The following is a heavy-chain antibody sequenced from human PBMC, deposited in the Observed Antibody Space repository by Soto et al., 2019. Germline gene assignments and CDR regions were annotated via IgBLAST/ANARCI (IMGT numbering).Heavy chain of an antibody. V-gene: IGHV1-18*01. J-gene: IGHJ1*01. CDR1: GYTFTSYG. D-gene: IGHD6-19*01. CDR3: ARDRNSSGWYPTEFFQH. CDR2: ISAYNGNT. Sequence: ALVKVSCKASGYTFTSYGISWVRQAPGQGLEWMGWISAYNGNTNYAQKLQGRVTMTTDTSTSTAYMELRSLRSDDTAVYYCARDRNSSGWYPTEFFQHWGQGTLVTVSS.